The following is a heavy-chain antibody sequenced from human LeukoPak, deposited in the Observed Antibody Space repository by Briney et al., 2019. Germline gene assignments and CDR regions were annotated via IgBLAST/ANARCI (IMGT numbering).Heavy chain of an antibody. J-gene: IGHJ5*02. V-gene: IGHV4-4*07. CDR1: GGSISSYY. D-gene: IGHD2-2*01. Sequence: PSETLSLTCTVSGGSISSYYWSWIRQPAGKGLEWIGRIYTSGSTNYNPSLKSRVTMSVDTSKNQFSLKLSSVTAADTAVYYCARDLVIVVVPAAIECRGWFDPWGQGTLVTVSS. CDR2: IYTSGST. CDR3: ARDLVIVVVPAAIECRGWFDP.